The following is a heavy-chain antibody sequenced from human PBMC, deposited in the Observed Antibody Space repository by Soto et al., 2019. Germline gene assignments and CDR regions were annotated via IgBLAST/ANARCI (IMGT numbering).Heavy chain of an antibody. Sequence: SETLSLTCTVSGGSVSSGSYYWSWIRQPPGKGLEWIGYIYYSGSTYYNPSLKSRVTISVDTSKNQFSLKLSSVTAADTAVYYCARAWLTPRVNWFDPWGQGTLVTVSS. CDR2: IYYSGST. V-gene: IGHV4-61*01. CDR3: ARAWLTPRVNWFDP. CDR1: GGSVSSGSYY. D-gene: IGHD6-19*01. J-gene: IGHJ5*02.